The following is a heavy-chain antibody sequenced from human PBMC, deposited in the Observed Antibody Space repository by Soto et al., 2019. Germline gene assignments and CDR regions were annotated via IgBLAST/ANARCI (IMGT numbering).Heavy chain of an antibody. CDR2: ISSNGGST. D-gene: IGHD3-10*01. J-gene: IGHJ6*01. V-gene: IGHV3-64D*08. Sequence: EVQLVESGGGLVQPGGSLRLSCSASGFTFSSYAMHWVRQAPGKGLEYVSAISSNGGSTYYADSVKGRFTISRDNSKITLYHQRSSMRTEDTAVYYCVKGAQLLWFGELLGNYYYHYGMDVWGQGTTVTDSS. CDR3: VKGAQLLWFGELLGNYYYHYGMDV. CDR1: GFTFSSYA.